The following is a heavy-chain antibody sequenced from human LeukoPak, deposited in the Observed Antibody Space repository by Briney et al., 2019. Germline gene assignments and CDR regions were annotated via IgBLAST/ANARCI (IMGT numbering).Heavy chain of an antibody. CDR3: ARGRGPAACGY. D-gene: IGHD2-2*01. J-gene: IGHJ4*02. V-gene: IGHV4-38-2*01. Sequence: SETLSLTCAISGYSISSGYYWGWIRQPPGKGLEWIGSIYHSGSTYYNPSLKSRVTISVDTSKNQFSLKLSSVTAADTAVYYRARGRGPAACGYWGQGTLVTVSS. CDR1: GYSISSGYY. CDR2: IYHSGST.